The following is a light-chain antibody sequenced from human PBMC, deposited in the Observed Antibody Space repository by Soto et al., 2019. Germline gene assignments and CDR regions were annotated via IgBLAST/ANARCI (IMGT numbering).Light chain of an antibody. CDR3: QQYDNWPPPT. CDR1: QTVSSSY. J-gene: IGKJ4*01. Sequence: EIVMTQSTGNLSLSPGERATLSCRASQTVSSSYLAWYQQKPGQAPRLLISGASTRATGIPARFSGSGSGTEFTLTISSLQSEDFAVYYCQQYDNWPPPTFGGGTKVDI. V-gene: IGKV3-15*01. CDR2: GAS.